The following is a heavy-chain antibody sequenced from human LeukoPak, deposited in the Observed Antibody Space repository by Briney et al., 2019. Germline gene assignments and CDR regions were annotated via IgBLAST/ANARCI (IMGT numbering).Heavy chain of an antibody. CDR3: ARASWRGYYFDY. J-gene: IGHJ4*02. V-gene: IGHV4-30-4*01. CDR1: GGSISSDDYY. Sequence: SETLSLTCTVSGGSISSDDYYWSWIRQPPGQGLEWIGYIYYSGSTYYSPSLKSRVAMSVDTSENQFSLKLTSVTAADTAVYYCARASWRGYYFDYWGQGTLVTVSS. D-gene: IGHD2-2*01. CDR2: IYYSGST.